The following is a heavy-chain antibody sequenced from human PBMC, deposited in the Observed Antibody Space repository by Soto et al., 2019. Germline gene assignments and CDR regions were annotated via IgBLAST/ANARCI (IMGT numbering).Heavy chain of an antibody. J-gene: IGHJ6*02. V-gene: IGHV3-30*18. Sequence: SXRLSFAASGFTFSSYGMHWVRQAPGKGLEWVAVISYDGSNKYYADSVKGRFTISRDNSKNTLYLQMNSLRAEDTAVYYCAKVPQRGYYYYGMDVWGQGTTVTVSS. CDR2: ISYDGSNK. CDR1: GFTFSSYG. CDR3: AKVPQRGYYYYGMDV.